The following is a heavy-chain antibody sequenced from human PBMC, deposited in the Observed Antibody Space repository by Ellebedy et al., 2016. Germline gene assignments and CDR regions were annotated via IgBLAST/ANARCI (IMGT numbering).Heavy chain of an antibody. CDR1: GLSLTSFF. CDR3: RQGHYADY. V-gene: IGHV3-23*01. CDR2: LSDDGRTT. Sequence: GGSLRLXXTASGLSLTSFFMSWIRQAPGKGLEWVSTLSDDGRTTYLADSVKGRFTISRDNSKHTVYLQMNSLRAEDTAVYYCRQGHYADYWGQGTLVTVSS. J-gene: IGHJ4*02.